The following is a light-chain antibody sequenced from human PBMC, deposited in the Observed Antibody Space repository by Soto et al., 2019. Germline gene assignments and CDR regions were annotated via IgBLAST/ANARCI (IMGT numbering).Light chain of an antibody. V-gene: IGLV1-40*01. J-gene: IGLJ1*01. CDR1: SSNIGAGYD. CDR3: SLYTSENAYV. Sequence: SVLTQPPSVSGAPGQRLTISCTGSSSNIGAGYDVHWYQQLPGTAPKLLIYANTARPSGVPARFSGSKSGTSASLAINGLQTEDEADYYCSLYTSENAYVFGTGTKVTVL. CDR2: ANT.